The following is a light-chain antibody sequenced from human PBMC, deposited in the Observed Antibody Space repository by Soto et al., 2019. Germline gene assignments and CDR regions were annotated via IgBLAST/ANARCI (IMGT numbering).Light chain of an antibody. Sequence: EIVMTQSPATLSVSPGERATLSCRASQSVNIHLAWYQPKPGKAPRLLIYGASNRATGIPDRLSGSGSGTDFTLTIRRLEPEDFAVYYRQQYGSSGTFGQGTKVEIK. CDR2: GAS. V-gene: IGKV3-20*01. J-gene: IGKJ1*01. CDR3: QQYGSSGT. CDR1: QSVNIH.